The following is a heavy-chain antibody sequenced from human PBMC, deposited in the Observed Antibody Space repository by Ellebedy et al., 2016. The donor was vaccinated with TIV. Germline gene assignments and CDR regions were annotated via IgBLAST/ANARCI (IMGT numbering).Heavy chain of an antibody. CDR1: GGSISSYY. CDR2: IYHNGGT. V-gene: IGHV4-59*08. Sequence: SETLSLTCAVSGGSISSYYWSWIRQPPGKGLEWVGYIYHNGGTNYSPSLKSRLTISVDTSRNQFSLKLSSVTAADTAAYYCARSSAVPGDYDAFDIWGQGTLVTVSS. J-gene: IGHJ3*02. CDR3: ARSSAVPGDYDAFDI. D-gene: IGHD2-2*01.